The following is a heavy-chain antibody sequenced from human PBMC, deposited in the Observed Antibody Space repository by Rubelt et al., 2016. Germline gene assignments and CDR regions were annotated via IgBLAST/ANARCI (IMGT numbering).Heavy chain of an antibody. CDR1: GDSVNNTSYY. CDR2: IYYNGNT. Sequence: QLQLQESGPGLVKPSETLSLTCTVSGDSVNNTSYYWGWIRQPPGKGLEWIGSIYYNGNTYHNPSLKSRVTISIDTSKNQFSLKLTSVTAADTSVFYCARQDQFQFDCWGRGTLLTVSS. J-gene: IGHJ4*02. CDR3: ARQDQFQFDC. V-gene: IGHV4-39*01.